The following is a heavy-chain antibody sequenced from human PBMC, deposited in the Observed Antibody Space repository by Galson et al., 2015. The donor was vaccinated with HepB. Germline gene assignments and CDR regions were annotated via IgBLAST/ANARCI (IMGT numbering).Heavy chain of an antibody. V-gene: IGHV3-66*01. CDR3: ARVVRGVIPHGAFDI. D-gene: IGHD3-10*02. CDR2: IYSGGST. J-gene: IGHJ3*02. Sequence: LRLSCAASGFPVSSNYMSWVRQAPGKGLEWVSVIYSGGSTYYADSVKGRFTISRDNSKNTLYLQMNSLRAEDTAVYYCARVVRGVIPHGAFDIWGQGTMVTVSS. CDR1: GFPVSSNY.